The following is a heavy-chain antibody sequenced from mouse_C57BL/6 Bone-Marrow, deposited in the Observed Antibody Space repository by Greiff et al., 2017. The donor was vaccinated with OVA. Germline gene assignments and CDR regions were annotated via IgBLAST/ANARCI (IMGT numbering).Heavy chain of an antibody. J-gene: IGHJ1*03. CDR1: GYTFTSYW. D-gene: IGHD1-1*01. CDR3: ARCGYYYGSSYGYFDV. Sequence: QVQLQQPGAELVKPGASVKLSCKASGYTFTSYWMHWVKQRPGQGLEWIGMIHPNICSTNYNEKFKSKATLTVDKSSSTAYMQLSSLTSEDSAVYYCARCGYYYGSSYGYFDVWGTGTTVTVSS. V-gene: IGHV1-64*01. CDR2: IHPNICST.